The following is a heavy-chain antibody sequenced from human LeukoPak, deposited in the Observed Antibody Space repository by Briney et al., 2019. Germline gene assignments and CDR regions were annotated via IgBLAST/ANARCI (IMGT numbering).Heavy chain of an antibody. Sequence: SETLSLTCTVSGGSISSGGYYWSWIRQHPGKGLEWIGYIYCSGSTYYNPSLKSRVTISVDTSKNQFSLKLSSVTAADTAVYYCARLLWFGELFLGRFDPWGQGTLVTVSS. CDR3: ARLLWFGELFLGRFDP. D-gene: IGHD3-10*01. CDR2: IYCSGST. CDR1: GGSISSGGYY. V-gene: IGHV4-31*03. J-gene: IGHJ5*02.